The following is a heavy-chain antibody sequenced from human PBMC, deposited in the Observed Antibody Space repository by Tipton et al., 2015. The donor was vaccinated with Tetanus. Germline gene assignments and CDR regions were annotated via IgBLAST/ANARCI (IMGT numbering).Heavy chain of an antibody. CDR2: VHYSGGT. CDR3: ARIGWLQQNKPAFDI. D-gene: IGHD5-24*01. J-gene: IGHJ3*02. V-gene: IGHV4-59*11. CDR1: GGSFSGHY. Sequence: TLSLTCAVYGGSFSGHYWTWIRQPPGRGLEWIGYVHYSGGTNYSPSLRSRVTLSVDTSKNQFSLKLSSVTAADTAVYYCARIGWLQQNKPAFDIWGQGTVVTVSS.